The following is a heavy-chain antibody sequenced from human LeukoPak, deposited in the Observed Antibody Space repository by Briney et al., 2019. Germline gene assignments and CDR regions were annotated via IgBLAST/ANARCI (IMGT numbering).Heavy chain of an antibody. CDR1: GFTFNTYW. V-gene: IGHV3-7*03. J-gene: IGHJ4*02. CDR2: IKEDGSKK. CDR3: ARDRSYCIGADCYWGRLDY. D-gene: IGHD2-15*01. Sequence: PGGSLRLSCAASGFTFNTYWMSWVRQAPGKGLEWEANIKEDGSKKYYVDSVKGRFTISRDNAKDSVYLQMNSLRAEDTAVYYCARDRSYCIGADCYWGRLDYWGQGSLVTVSS.